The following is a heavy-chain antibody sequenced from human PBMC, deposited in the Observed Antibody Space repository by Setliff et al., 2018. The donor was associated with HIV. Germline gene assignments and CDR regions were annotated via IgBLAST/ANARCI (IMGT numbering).Heavy chain of an antibody. V-gene: IGHV3-23*01. Sequence: GGSLRLSCAASGFTFATNAMSWVRQAPGKGLEWVSGISGSGDSAYYADPVKGRFTISRDNSKNTLYLQMNSLRAEDTAVYYCARAYVDTGMIPAYWGQGTLVTVSS. D-gene: IGHD5-18*01. J-gene: IGHJ4*02. CDR2: ISGSGDSA. CDR3: ARAYVDTGMIPAY. CDR1: GFTFATNA.